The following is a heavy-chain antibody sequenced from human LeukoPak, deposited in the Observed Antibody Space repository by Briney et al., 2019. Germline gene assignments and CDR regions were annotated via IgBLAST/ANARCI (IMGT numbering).Heavy chain of an antibody. D-gene: IGHD2-2*01. V-gene: IGHV3-23*01. CDR1: GFTFSSYA. CDR3: TKIAVPVPGRYHIDV. Sequence: PGASLRLSCAASGFTFSSYAMSWVRQAPGKGLEWVSNIRGDGSTYYADSVKGRFIISRDNSRNRLSLDMDSLRAGDTAVYYCTKIAVPVPGRYHIDVWGKGTAVTVSS. J-gene: IGHJ6*03. CDR2: IRGDGST.